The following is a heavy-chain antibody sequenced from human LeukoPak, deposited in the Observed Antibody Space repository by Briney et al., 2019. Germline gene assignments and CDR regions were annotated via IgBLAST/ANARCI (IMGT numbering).Heavy chain of an antibody. CDR2: IYYSGST. CDR1: GGSISSYY. CDR3: ARGADSSGYYSIFYFDY. V-gene: IGHV4-59*01. Sequence: SETLSLTCTVSGGSISSYYWNWIRQPPGKGLEWIGYIYYSGSTNYNPSLKSRVTISVDTSKNQFSLKLSSVTAADTAVYYCARGADSSGYYSIFYFDYWGQGTLVIVPP. J-gene: IGHJ4*02. D-gene: IGHD3-22*01.